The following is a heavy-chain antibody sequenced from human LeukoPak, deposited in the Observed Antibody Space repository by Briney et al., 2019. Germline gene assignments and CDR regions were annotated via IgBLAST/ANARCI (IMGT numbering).Heavy chain of an antibody. CDR3: ATPVYSSSSFDY. D-gene: IGHD6-6*01. CDR2: FDPEDGET. V-gene: IGHV1-24*01. J-gene: IGHJ4*02. CDR1: GYSLTELS. Sequence: GASVKFSCKVSGYSLTELSMHWLRQAPGTGHGWMGGFDPEDGETIYAQKFQGTVTTTEDTSTETACMALRSLRSGDTAVYYCATPVYSSSSFDYWGQGTLVTVSS.